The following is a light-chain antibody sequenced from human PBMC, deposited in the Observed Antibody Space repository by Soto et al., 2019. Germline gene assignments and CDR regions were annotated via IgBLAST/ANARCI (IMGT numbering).Light chain of an antibody. Sequence: EVVLRQSPGTLSVSPGESATLSCRASQAFGHSFVSWFQQIPHQAPRLLNYSASMRATGTPDRFSGSGSGKDFTLTISILAPEYSADYYCHQCGSPSTFGGGTRLEI. CDR1: QAFGHSF. J-gene: IGKJ5*01. V-gene: IGKV3-20*01. CDR2: SAS. CDR3: HQCGSPST.